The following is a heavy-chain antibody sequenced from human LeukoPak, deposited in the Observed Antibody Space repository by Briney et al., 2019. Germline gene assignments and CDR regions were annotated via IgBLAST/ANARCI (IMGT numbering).Heavy chain of an antibody. CDR1: GGSISTGGYY. Sequence: SETLSLTCTVSGGSISTGGYYWRWIRQHPGKGLEWIGNIYYSGSTYYSPSLKSRVTMSVDTSKNQFSLTLISVTAADTAVYFCARAAPNYYDSSGSLRNPYFDYWGQGTLVTVSS. D-gene: IGHD3-22*01. J-gene: IGHJ4*02. CDR3: ARAAPNYYDSSGSLRNPYFDY. V-gene: IGHV4-31*03. CDR2: IYYSGST.